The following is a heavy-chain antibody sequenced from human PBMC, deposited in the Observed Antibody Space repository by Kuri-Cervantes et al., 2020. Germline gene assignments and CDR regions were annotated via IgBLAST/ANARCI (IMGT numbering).Heavy chain of an antibody. D-gene: IGHD3-22*01. CDR3: ARVSDYYDSSGYYSY. V-gene: IGHV1-69*13. Sequence: SVKVSCKASGGTFSSYAISWVRQAPGQGLEWMGGIIPIFGTANYAQKFQGRVTITADESTSTAYMELSSLRSEDTAVYYCARVSDYYDSSGYYSYWGQGTLVTVSS. CDR2: IIPIFGTA. J-gene: IGHJ4*02. CDR1: GGTFSSYA.